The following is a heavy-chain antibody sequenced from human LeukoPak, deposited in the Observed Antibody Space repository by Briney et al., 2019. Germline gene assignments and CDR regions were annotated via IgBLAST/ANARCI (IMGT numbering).Heavy chain of an antibody. Sequence: GGSLRLSCSASGFTFTDYSMSWVRQAPGKGLEWVSIISRVSTYIYYADSVQGRFTVSRDNAKSSLYLQMTSLRAEDPAVYFCARGGGDGDYYYYMDVWGKGTTVTVSS. CDR2: ISRVSTYI. CDR1: GFTFTDYS. CDR3: ARGGGDGDYYYYMDV. J-gene: IGHJ6*03. V-gene: IGHV3-21*01. D-gene: IGHD2-21*02.